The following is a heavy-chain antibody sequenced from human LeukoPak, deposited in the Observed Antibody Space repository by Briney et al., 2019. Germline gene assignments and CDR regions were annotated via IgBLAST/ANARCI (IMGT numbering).Heavy chain of an antibody. V-gene: IGHV3-21*04. CDR1: GFTFSTYY. Sequence: GGSLRLSCAASGFTFSTYYMNWVRQAPGKGLEWVSSISSSSSYVYYADSVKDRFTISRDNSKNTLYLQMNSLRAEDTAVYYCARGSGMDVWGQGTTVTVSS. CDR2: ISSSSSYV. J-gene: IGHJ6*02. CDR3: ARGSGMDV.